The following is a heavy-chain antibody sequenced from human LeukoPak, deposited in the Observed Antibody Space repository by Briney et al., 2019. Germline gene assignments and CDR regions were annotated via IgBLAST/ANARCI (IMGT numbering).Heavy chain of an antibody. CDR2: ISSRSSYI. Sequence: GGSLRLSCAASGFTFSSYSMNWVRQAPGKGLEWVSSISSRSSYIYYADSVKGRFTISRDNAKNSLYLQMNSLRAEDTAVYYCATNRWDFDYWGQGTLVTVSS. V-gene: IGHV3-21*01. D-gene: IGHD5-24*01. CDR3: ATNRWDFDY. J-gene: IGHJ4*02. CDR1: GFTFSSYS.